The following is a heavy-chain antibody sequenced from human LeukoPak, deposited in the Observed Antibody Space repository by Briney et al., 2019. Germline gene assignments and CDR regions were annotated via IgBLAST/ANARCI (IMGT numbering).Heavy chain of an antibody. CDR2: IYYSGST. Sequence: KSSETLSLTCTVSGGSISSSSYYWGWIRQPPGKGLEWIGSIYYSGSTYYNPSLKSRVTISVDTSKNQFSLKLSSVTAADTAVYYCARVLYYYDSSGYGSPFDYWGQGTLVTVSS. CDR1: GGSISSSSYY. CDR3: ARVLYYYDSSGYGSPFDY. V-gene: IGHV4-39*07. D-gene: IGHD3-22*01. J-gene: IGHJ4*02.